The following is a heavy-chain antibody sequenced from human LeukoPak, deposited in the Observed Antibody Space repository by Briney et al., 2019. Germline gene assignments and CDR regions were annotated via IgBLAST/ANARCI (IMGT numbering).Heavy chain of an antibody. Sequence: GGSLRLSCAASGFTFNNNAMSWVRQAPGKGLEWVAVISYDGSNKYYADSVKGRFTISRDNSKNTLYLQMNSLRAEDTAVYYCAKGGYYYDSSGYYRIDYWGQGTLVTVSS. CDR1: GFTFNNNA. J-gene: IGHJ4*02. V-gene: IGHV3-30*18. D-gene: IGHD3-22*01. CDR3: AKGGYYYDSSGYYRIDY. CDR2: ISYDGSNK.